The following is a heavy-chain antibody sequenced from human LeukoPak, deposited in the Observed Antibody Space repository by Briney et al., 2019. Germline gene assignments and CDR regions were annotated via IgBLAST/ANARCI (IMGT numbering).Heavy chain of an antibody. V-gene: IGHV3-66*01. CDR1: GFTVSSNY. D-gene: IGHD3-9*01. CDR3: AREPCYDILTGSLNYYYYYGMDV. CDR2: IYSGGST. Sequence: GGSLRLSCAASGFTVSSNYMSWVRQAPGKGLEWVSVIYSGGSTYYADSVKGRFTISRDNSKNTLYLQMNSLRAEDTAVYYCAREPCYDILTGSLNYYYYYGMDVWGQGTTVTVSS. J-gene: IGHJ6*02.